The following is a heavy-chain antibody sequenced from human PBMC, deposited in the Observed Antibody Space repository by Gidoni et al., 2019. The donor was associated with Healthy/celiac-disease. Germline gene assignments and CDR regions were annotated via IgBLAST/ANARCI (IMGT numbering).Heavy chain of an antibody. CDR3: AKPRKYYDFWSGLVSPYYYYYGMDV. CDR1: GFTFSSCA. J-gene: IGHJ6*02. V-gene: IGHV3-23*01. D-gene: IGHD3-3*01. Sequence: EVQLLESGGGLVQPGGSLRRYCAASGFTFSSCAMSWVRQAPGKGLEWVSAISGSGGSKYYADSVKGRFTISRDNSKNTLYLQMNSLRAEDTAVYYCAKPRKYYDFWSGLVSPYYYYYGMDVWGQGTTVTVSS. CDR2: ISGSGGSK.